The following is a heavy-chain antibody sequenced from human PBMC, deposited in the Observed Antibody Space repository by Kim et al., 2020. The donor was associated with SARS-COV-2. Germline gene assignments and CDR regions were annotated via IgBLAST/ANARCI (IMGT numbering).Heavy chain of an antibody. Sequence: GGSLRLSCAASGFTFSSYAMSWVRQAPGKGLEWVSAISGSGGSTYYADSVKGRFTISRDNSKNTLYLQMNSLRAEDTAVYYCAKDAGRITMIVVVIYFDYWGQGTLVTVSS. V-gene: IGHV3-23*01. CDR2: ISGSGGST. CDR3: AKDAGRITMIVVVIYFDY. CDR1: GFTFSSYA. J-gene: IGHJ4*02. D-gene: IGHD3-22*01.